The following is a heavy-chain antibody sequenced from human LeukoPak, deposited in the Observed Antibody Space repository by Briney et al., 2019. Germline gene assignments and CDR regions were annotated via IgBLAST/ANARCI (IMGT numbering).Heavy chain of an antibody. CDR2: IIPIFGTA. CDR1: GGTFSSYA. Sequence: ASVKVSCKASGGTFSSYAISWVRQAPGQGLEWMGGIIPIFGTANYAQKFQGRVTITADESTSTAYMEVSSLRSEDTAVYYCARGWLAETMVVTPYNYWGQGTLVTVSS. V-gene: IGHV1-69*13. D-gene: IGHD4-23*01. J-gene: IGHJ4*02. CDR3: ARGWLAETMVVTPYNY.